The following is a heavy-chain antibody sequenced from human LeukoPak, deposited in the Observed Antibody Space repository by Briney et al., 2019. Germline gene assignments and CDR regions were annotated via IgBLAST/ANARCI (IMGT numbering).Heavy chain of an antibody. CDR1: GFTFDDYG. CDR2: ISGSGGST. D-gene: IGHD6-19*01. V-gene: IGHV3-23*01. Sequence: GGSLRLSCTAAGFTFDDYGMSWVRQIPGKGLEWVSAISGSGGSTYYADSVKGRFTISRDNSKNTLYLQMNSLRAEDTAVYYCAKDISGWYGSFAFDIWGQGTMVTVSS. J-gene: IGHJ3*02. CDR3: AKDISGWYGSFAFDI.